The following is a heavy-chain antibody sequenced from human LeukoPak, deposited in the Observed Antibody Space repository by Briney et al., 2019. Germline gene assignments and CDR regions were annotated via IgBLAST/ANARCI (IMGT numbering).Heavy chain of an antibody. CDR1: GGTFSSYA. J-gene: IGHJ5*02. Sequence: GASVKVSCKASGGTFSSYAISWVRQAPGQGLEWMGGIIPIFGTANYAQKFQGRVTMTRDMSTSTVYMELSSLRSEDTAVYYCARVYSSSWYGWFDPWGQGTLVTVSS. CDR2: IIPIFGTA. D-gene: IGHD6-13*01. V-gene: IGHV1-69*05. CDR3: ARVYSSSWYGWFDP.